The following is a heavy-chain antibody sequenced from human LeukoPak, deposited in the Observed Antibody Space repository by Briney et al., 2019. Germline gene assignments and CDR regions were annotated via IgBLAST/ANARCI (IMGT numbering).Heavy chain of an antibody. J-gene: IGHJ4*02. D-gene: IGHD3-22*01. CDR2: IYHSGST. V-gene: IGHV4-38-2*02. CDR1: GYSISSGYY. CDR3: ARGGNFDSTGYYPY. Sequence: PSETLSLTCTVSGYSISSGYYWGWIRQPPGKGLEWIGSIYHSGSTYYNPSLKNRVTISVDTSKNQFSLKLSSVTAADTAVYYCARGGNFDSTGYYPYWGQGTLVTVS.